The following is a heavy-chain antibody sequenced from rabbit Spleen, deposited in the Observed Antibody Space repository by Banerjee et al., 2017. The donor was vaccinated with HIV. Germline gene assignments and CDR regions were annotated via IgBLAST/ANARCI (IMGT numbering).Heavy chain of an antibody. CDR2: INIATGKS. CDR3: ARDVVTVIGWNFNL. V-gene: IGHV1S45*01. Sequence: EQLEESGGGLVKPEGSLTLTCKASGVSLNDKDVMCWVRQAPGKGLEWIACINIATGKSVYASWAKGRFIMFRTASTTVTLQMTSLTAADTATYFCARDVVTVIGWNFNLWGPGTLVTVS. D-gene: IGHD1-1*01. CDR1: GVSLNDKDV. J-gene: IGHJ4*01.